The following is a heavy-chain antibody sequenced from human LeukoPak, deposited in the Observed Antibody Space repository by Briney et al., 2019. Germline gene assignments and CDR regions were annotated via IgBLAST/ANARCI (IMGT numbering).Heavy chain of an antibody. CDR3: ARGANYYYYYGIDI. V-gene: IGHV4-59*01. Sequence: SETLSLTCTVSGGSISQYYWSWIRQPPGKGLEWIGYIYCTGSTNYNPSLKSRVTISLDTSKNQFSLKLSSVTAADTAVYYCARGANYYYYYGIDIWGQGTTVTVSS. J-gene: IGHJ6*02. CDR2: IYCTGST. CDR1: GGSISQYY.